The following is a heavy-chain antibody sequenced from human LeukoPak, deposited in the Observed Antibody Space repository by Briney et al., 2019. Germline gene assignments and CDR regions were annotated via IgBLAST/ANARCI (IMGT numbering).Heavy chain of an antibody. Sequence: PGGSLRLSCAASGFTFSSYGMHWVRQAPGKGLEWVAVIWYDGSNKYYADSVKGRLTISRDNSKNTLYLQMNSLRAEDTAVYYCARDPPATVTTGYYGMDVWGQGTTVTVSS. CDR3: ARDPPATVTTGYYGMDV. CDR1: GFTFSSYG. CDR2: IWYDGSNK. J-gene: IGHJ6*02. D-gene: IGHD4-17*01. V-gene: IGHV3-33*01.